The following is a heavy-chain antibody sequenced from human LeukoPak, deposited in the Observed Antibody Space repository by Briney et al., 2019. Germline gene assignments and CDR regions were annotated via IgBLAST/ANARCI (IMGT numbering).Heavy chain of an antibody. Sequence: GASATVSCKDSGYTFTSYDINWVRQAPGQGLEWLGWMNPNSGNTGYAQKFQGRVTMTRNTSISTAYMELSSLRSEDTAVYYCARGLRFLEWSPIVYWGQGTLVTVSS. CDR2: MNPNSGNT. V-gene: IGHV1-8*01. CDR1: GYTFTSYD. CDR3: ARGLRFLEWSPIVY. D-gene: IGHD3-3*01. J-gene: IGHJ4*02.